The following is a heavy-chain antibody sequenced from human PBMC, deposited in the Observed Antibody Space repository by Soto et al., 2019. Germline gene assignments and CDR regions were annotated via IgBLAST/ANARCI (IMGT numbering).Heavy chain of an antibody. Sequence: GDSVKVSCKASGGTFSSYAISWVRRAPGQGLEWMGGIIPIFGTANYAQKFQGRVTITADESTSTAYMELSSLRSEDTAVYYCARDPLSDDHVWGSYGYTSRGYFDYWGQGTLVTVSS. V-gene: IGHV1-69*13. CDR1: GGTFSSYA. CDR2: IIPIFGTA. CDR3: ARDPLSDDHVWGSYGYTSRGYFDY. J-gene: IGHJ4*02. D-gene: IGHD3-16*01.